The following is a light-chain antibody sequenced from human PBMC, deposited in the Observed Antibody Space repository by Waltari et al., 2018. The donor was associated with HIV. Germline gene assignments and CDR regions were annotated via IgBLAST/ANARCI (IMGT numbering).Light chain of an antibody. Sequence: EIVMTQSPATLSVSPGERATLPCRASQSVSSNLAWYQQKPGQAPRLLIYGASTRAPGIPARFSGSGSGTEFTLTISSLQSEDFAVYYCQQYNNWPPLTFGGGTKVEIK. CDR3: QQYNNWPPLT. V-gene: IGKV3-15*01. CDR1: QSVSSN. J-gene: IGKJ4*01. CDR2: GAS.